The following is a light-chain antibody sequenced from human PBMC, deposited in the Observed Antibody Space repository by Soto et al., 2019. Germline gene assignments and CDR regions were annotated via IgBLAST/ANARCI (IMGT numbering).Light chain of an antibody. V-gene: IGKV3-20*01. CDR1: QSVSSSY. Sequence: EIVLTQSPGTLSLSPGERATLSCRASQSVSSSYLAWYQQKPGHAPRLLIYGASSRATGIPDRFSGSGSGTDFTLTISILEPEDFAVYYCQQYGSSPGITFGQGTRLEIK. CDR3: QQYGSSPGIT. J-gene: IGKJ5*01. CDR2: GAS.